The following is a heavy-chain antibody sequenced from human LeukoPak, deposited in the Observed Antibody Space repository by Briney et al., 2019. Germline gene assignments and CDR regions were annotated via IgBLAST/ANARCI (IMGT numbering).Heavy chain of an antibody. Sequence: PGGFLRLSCAASGFTFTNYAMAWVRQAPGKGLEWVSALSGNVHNPYYADSVKGRFTISRDNSKNTLYLEMNSLRAEDTATYFCAKDTYGRFDFWGPGTLVTVSS. V-gene: IGHV3-23*01. CDR3: AKDTYGRFDF. D-gene: IGHD3-10*01. CDR1: GFTFTNYA. CDR2: LSGNVHNP. J-gene: IGHJ4*02.